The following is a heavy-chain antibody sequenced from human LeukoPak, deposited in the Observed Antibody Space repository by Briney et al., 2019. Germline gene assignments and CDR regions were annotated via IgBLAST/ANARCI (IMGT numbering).Heavy chain of an antibody. V-gene: IGHV4-39*01. Sequence: SETLSLTCTVSGGSISSSSYYWSWIRQPPGKGLEWIGEINHSGSTNYNPSLKSRVTISVDTSKNQFSLKLSSVTAADTAVYYCARGRTHYISSWAYYFDYWGQGTLVTVSS. J-gene: IGHJ4*02. CDR1: GGSISSSSYY. CDR3: ARGRTHYISSWAYYFDY. D-gene: IGHD6-13*01. CDR2: INHSGST.